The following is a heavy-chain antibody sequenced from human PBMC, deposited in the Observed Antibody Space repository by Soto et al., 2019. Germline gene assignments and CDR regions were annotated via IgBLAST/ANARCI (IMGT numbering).Heavy chain of an antibody. Sequence: EVQLVESGGGLVQPGGSLRLSCTTSGFTFSTSWMHWVRQTPGKGLLWVSHISTDGSITNYADSAKGRFTISRDNAKNTLFLQINNLSAEDTAVYFSARDIGYGGNWGQGTLVTVSS. V-gene: IGHV3-74*01. CDR1: GFTFSTSW. CDR3: ARDIGYGGN. J-gene: IGHJ4*02. CDR2: ISTDGSIT. D-gene: IGHD3-16*01.